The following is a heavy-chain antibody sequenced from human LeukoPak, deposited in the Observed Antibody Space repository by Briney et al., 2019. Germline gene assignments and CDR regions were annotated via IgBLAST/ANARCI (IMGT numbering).Heavy chain of an antibody. CDR2: SNHSGST. CDR3: ARGASGKVDY. Sequence: PSETLSLTCAVYGGSFSGYYWSWIRQPPGKGLEWIGESNHSGSTNYNPSLKSRVTISVDASKNQFSLKLSSVTAADTAVYYCARGASGKVDYWGQGTLVTVSS. D-gene: IGHD1-26*01. V-gene: IGHV4-34*01. J-gene: IGHJ4*02. CDR1: GGSFSGYY.